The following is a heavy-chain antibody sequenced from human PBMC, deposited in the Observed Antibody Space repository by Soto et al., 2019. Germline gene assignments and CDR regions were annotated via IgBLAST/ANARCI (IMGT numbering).Heavy chain of an antibody. CDR1: GFTFSSYA. J-gene: IGHJ4*02. D-gene: IGHD2-15*01. CDR2: ISGSGGST. Sequence: GGSLRLSCAASGFTFSSYAMSWVRQAPGKGLEWVSAISGSGGSTYYADSVKGRFTISRDNSKNTLYLQMNSLRAEDTAVYYCESGPASSVVAALYYFDYWGQGTLVTVSS. V-gene: IGHV3-23*01. CDR3: ESGPASSVVAALYYFDY.